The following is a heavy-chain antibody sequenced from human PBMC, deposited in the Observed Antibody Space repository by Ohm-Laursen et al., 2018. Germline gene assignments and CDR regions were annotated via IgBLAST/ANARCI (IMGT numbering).Heavy chain of an antibody. CDR3: ARYLYRVDYGMDV. CDR2: ISHDGSDK. Sequence: SLRLSCAASGFSFSSHGMHWVRQAPGKGLEWVAVISHDGSDKYYADSVKGRFTISRDNSKNTLYLQMNSLRAEDTALYYCARYLYRVDYGMDVWGQGTTVTVSS. D-gene: IGHD3-16*01. V-gene: IGHV3-30*03. CDR1: GFSFSSHG. J-gene: IGHJ6*02.